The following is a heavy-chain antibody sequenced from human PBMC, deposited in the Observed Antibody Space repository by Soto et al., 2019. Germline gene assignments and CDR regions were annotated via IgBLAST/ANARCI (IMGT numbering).Heavy chain of an antibody. CDR3: ARMLVVVPATLHGMDV. Sequence: QVQLVQSGAEVKKPGSSVKVSCKASGGTFSSYTISWVRQAPGQGLEWMGRIIPILGIANYAQKFQVRVTITXXKXTXXAYMELSSLRSEDTAVYYCARMLVVVPATLHGMDVWGQGTTVTVSS. D-gene: IGHD2-2*01. J-gene: IGHJ6*02. V-gene: IGHV1-69*02. CDR2: IIPILGIA. CDR1: GGTFSSYT.